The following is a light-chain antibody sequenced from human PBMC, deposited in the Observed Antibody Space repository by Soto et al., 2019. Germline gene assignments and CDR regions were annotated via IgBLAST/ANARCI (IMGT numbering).Light chain of an antibody. V-gene: IGKV3-20*01. CDR1: QSVTNNY. J-gene: IGKJ1*01. CDR2: GAS. Sequence: EIVLTHSPGTLSLSPGERATLSCRASQSVTNNYLAWYQLKPGQAPRLVIYGASNRATGIPDRFSASGSGTDFTLTISGLEPEDFAVYSCQQYSRAPLTFGQGTRWIS. CDR3: QQYSRAPLT.